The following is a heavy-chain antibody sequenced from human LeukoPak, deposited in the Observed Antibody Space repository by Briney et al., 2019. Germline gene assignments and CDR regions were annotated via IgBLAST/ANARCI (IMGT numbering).Heavy chain of an antibody. V-gene: IGHV4-59*01. CDR3: ARGLPINWFDP. D-gene: IGHD3-16*01. CDR1: GGSISSYY. J-gene: IGHJ5*02. Sequence: PSETLSLTCTVSGGSISSYYWSWIRQPPGRGLEWIGYIYNSGSTNYNPSLKSRVTISVDTSKNQFSLKLSSVTAADTAVYYCARGLPINWFDPWGQGTLVTVSS. CDR2: IYNSGST.